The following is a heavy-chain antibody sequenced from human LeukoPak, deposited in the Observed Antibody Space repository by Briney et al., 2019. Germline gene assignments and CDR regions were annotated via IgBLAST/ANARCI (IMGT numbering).Heavy chain of an antibody. CDR2: IYYSEST. CDR3: ARGGAGCSSTSCYFRFDP. D-gene: IGHD2-2*01. Sequence: SETLSLTCTVSGGSISSYYWSWIRQPPGKGLEWIGYIYYSESTNYNPSLKSRVTISVNTSKNQFSLKLSSVTAADTAVYYCARGGAGCSSTSCYFRFDPWGQGTLVTVSS. CDR1: GGSISSYY. J-gene: IGHJ5*02. V-gene: IGHV4-59*01.